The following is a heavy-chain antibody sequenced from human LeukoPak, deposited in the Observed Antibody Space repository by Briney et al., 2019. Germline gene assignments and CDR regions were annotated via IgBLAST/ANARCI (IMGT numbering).Heavy chain of an antibody. CDR1: GGSISSGSYY. CDR2: IYTSGST. Sequence: SETLSLTCTVSGGSISSGSYYWSWIRQPAGKGLEWIGRIYTSGSTNYNPSLKSRVTISVDTSKNQFSLKLSSVTAADTAVYYCARDYCSSTSCYFDYWGQGTLVTVSS. CDR3: ARDYCSSTSCYFDY. D-gene: IGHD2-2*01. V-gene: IGHV4-61*02. J-gene: IGHJ4*02.